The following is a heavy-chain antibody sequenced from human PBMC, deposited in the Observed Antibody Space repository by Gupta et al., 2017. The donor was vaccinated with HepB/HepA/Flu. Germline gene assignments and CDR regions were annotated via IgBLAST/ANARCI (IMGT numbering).Heavy chain of an antibody. CDR2: ISYGGANR. CDR3: ARGQGDGEYCDL. CDR1: ELTLASSP. Sequence: QVQLVESGGGVVQPGRSLRLSCVGSELTLASSPMHWVRQAPGKGLEWVAVISYGGANRFYADSVKGRFTISRDNSKNTIYMQMNNLRVEDTAIDDGARGQGDGEYCDLWGRGTLVTV. J-gene: IGHJ2*01. D-gene: IGHD2/OR15-2a*01. V-gene: IGHV3-30*04.